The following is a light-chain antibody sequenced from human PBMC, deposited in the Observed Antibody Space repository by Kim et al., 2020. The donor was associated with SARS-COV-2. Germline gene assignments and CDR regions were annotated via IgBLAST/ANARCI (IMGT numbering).Light chain of an antibody. CDR3: QQYNKWPPHT. Sequence: VAPGERATPSCRASQSVSNNLAWYQQKPGQAPRLLIYGASTRATGIPARFSGSGSGTEFTLTISSMLSEDFAVYYCQQYNKWPPHTFGQGTKLEI. CDR1: QSVSNN. V-gene: IGKV3-15*01. J-gene: IGKJ2*01. CDR2: GAS.